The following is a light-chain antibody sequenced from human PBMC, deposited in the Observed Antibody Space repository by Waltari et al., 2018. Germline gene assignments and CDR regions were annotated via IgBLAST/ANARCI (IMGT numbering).Light chain of an antibody. CDR1: SSNIGSHT. Sequence: QSVLTQPPSASGTPGQRVTISCSGSSSNIGSHTVNWHQHLPGTAPKLLIYNNSQRPSGVPDRFSGSKSGTSASLAISGLQSEDEADYYCAAWDDSLNGLNWVFGGGTKVTVL. J-gene: IGLJ3*02. V-gene: IGLV1-44*01. CDR2: NNS. CDR3: AAWDDSLNGLNWV.